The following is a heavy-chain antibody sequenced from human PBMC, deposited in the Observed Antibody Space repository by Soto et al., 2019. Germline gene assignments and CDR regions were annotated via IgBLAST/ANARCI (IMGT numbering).Heavy chain of an antibody. CDR2: ISAYNGNT. CDR3: ARDLESNWFDP. Sequence: QVQLVQSGAEVKKPGASVKVSCKASGYTFTSYGISWVRQAPGQVLEWMGWISAYNGNTNYAQELQGRVTMTTDTSTSTAYRVLRSLRSDDTAVYYCARDLESNWFDPWGHGSLVSVSS. D-gene: IGHD3-3*01. V-gene: IGHV1-18*01. J-gene: IGHJ5*02. CDR1: GYTFTSYG.